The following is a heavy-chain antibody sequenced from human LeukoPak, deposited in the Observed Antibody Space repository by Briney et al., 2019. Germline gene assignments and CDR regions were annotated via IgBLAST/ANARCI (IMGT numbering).Heavy chain of an antibody. CDR2: IYPDDSET. J-gene: IGHJ3*01. CDR1: GYSFSDYW. Sequence: GESLKISCKASGYSFSDYWIGWVRHMPGKGLEWMTIIYPDDSETRYSPSLQGQVTISADKSINTVYLQWNSLRASDTAMYYCARQRGYRMTKDGFDVWGQGTMITVSS. CDR3: ARQRGYRMTKDGFDV. D-gene: IGHD5-12*01. V-gene: IGHV5-51*01.